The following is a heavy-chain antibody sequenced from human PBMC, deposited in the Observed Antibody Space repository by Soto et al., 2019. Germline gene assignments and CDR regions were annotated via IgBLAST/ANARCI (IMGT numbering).Heavy chain of an antibody. CDR1: GFTFSRYA. CDR2: ISYDGSNK. D-gene: IGHD6-19*01. V-gene: IGHV3-30-3*01. Sequence: QVQLVESGGGVVQPGRSLRLSCAASGFTFSRYAMHWVRQAPGKGLEWVAVISYDGSNKYYADSVKGRFSISRDKHKNTLYLQMNRLRAEDTAVYYCARDIPPRDSGWYWYYYYYGMDVWGQGTTVTDSS. CDR3: ARDIPPRDSGWYWYYYYYGMDV. J-gene: IGHJ6*01.